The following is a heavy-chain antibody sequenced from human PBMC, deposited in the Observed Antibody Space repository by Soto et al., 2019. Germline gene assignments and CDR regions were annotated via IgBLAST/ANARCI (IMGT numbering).Heavy chain of an antibody. CDR1: GVSVTSYT. D-gene: IGHD2-21*02. CDR2: VFSSVSA. V-gene: IGHV4-4*07. Sequence: PSETLSLTCIVSGVSVTSYTWSWVRQPANKGLGWIGRVFSSVSATYSPSLKSRVRISMXXXXXXIXLXLXXXTAADAGVYYCTRDGMTTGDTWGPGTLVTVSS. CDR3: TRDGMTTGDT. J-gene: IGHJ4*02.